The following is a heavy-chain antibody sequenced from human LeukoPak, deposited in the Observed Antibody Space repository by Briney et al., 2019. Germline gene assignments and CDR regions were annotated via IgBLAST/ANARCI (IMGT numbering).Heavy chain of an antibody. V-gene: IGHV3-21*01. CDR3: ARDPLYTGTFDY. J-gene: IGHJ4*02. CDR1: GFTFSSYS. CDR2: ISSSSSYI. Sequence: GGSLRLSCAASGFTFSSYSMNWVRQAPGKGLEWVSSISSSSSYIYYADSVKGRFTISRDNAKNSLYLQMNSLRAEDTAVCYCARDPLYTGTFDYWGQGTLVTVSS. D-gene: IGHD1-1*01.